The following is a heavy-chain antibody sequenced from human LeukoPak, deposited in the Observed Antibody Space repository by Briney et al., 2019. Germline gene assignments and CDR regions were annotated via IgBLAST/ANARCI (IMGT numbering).Heavy chain of an antibody. J-gene: IGHJ4*02. CDR2: ISGGVENR. Sequence: GGSLRLSCAASGFTFSSYALSWVRQAPGKGLEWVSSISGGVENRYCADSVKGRFIISRDDSKKTFYLQMNSLRDDDTAVYYCAKDDGWPQFLHWGRGNLVIVSS. CDR1: GFTFSSYA. CDR3: AKDDGWPQFLH. D-gene: IGHD5-24*01. V-gene: IGHV3-23*01.